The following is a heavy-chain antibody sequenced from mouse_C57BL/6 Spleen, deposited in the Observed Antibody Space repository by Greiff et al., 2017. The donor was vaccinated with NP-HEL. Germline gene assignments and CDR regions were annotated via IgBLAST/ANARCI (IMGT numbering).Heavy chain of an antibody. CDR1: GYAFSSSW. D-gene: IGHD3-3*01. J-gene: IGHJ4*01. V-gene: IGHV1-82*01. CDR3: ARGGTRQAMDY. CDR2: IYPGDGDT. Sequence: SGPELVKPGASVKISCKASGYAFSSSWMNWVKQRPGKGLEWIGRIYPGDGDTNYNGKFKGKATLTADKSSSTAYMQLSSLTSEDSAVYFCARGGTRQAMDYWGQGTSVTVSS.